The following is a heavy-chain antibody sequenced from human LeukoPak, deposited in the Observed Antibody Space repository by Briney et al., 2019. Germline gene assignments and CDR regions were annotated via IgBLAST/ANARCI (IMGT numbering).Heavy chain of an antibody. Sequence: GGSLRLSCAASGFTFTNYWMSWVRQAPGKGLEWVARIRNKANRYTTEYAASVKGRLTISRDDSENSLYLQMDSLKTEDTAVYYCARSPLGIAPFDYWGQGTLVTVSS. J-gene: IGHJ4*02. CDR3: ARSPLGIAPFDY. CDR1: GFTFTNYW. V-gene: IGHV3-72*01. D-gene: IGHD7-27*01. CDR2: IRNKANRYTT.